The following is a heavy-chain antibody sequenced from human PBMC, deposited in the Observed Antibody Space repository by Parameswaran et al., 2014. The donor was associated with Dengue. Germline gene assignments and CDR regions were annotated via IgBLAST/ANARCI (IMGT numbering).Heavy chain of an antibody. V-gene: IGHV1-2*04. CDR2: INPNSGGT. Sequence: VRQAPGQGLEWMGWINPNSGGTNYAQKFQGWVTMTRDTSISTAYMELSRLRSDDTAVYYCAKEVVGPEYYDFWSGYHLGMDVWGQGTTVTVSS. D-gene: IGHD3-3*01. J-gene: IGHJ6*02. CDR3: AKEVVGPEYYDFWSGYHLGMDV.